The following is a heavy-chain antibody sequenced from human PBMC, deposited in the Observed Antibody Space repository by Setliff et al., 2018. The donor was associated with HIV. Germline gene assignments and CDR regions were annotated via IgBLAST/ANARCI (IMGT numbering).Heavy chain of an antibody. V-gene: IGHV1-2*02. CDR2: INSNNGCT. D-gene: IGHD3-22*01. CDR3: AREERYYDGKGALDY. Sequence: ASVKVSCKTSGYTFTAYYIHWVRQATGQGLEWMGWINSNNGCTKYAPNFQGRVTMTRDTSITTAYMELSSLISDDTAVYYCAREERYYDGKGALDYWGQGMLVTVSS. J-gene: IGHJ4*02. CDR1: GYTFTAYY.